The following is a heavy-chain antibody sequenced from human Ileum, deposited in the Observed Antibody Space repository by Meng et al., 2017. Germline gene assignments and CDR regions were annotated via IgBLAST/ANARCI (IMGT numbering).Heavy chain of an antibody. D-gene: IGHD2-15*01. Sequence: GGPLRLSCAASGFSFSSHWMSWVRQAPGKGLEWVANMNQGGSEKYYVDSVKGRFTISRDNAKNSLFLQMNSLRVEDTAIYYCARGYCSGGSCYGGGFDFWGQGTLVTVSS. CDR3: ARGYCSGGSCYGGGFDF. CDR1: GFSFSSHW. J-gene: IGHJ4*02. V-gene: IGHV3-7*01. CDR2: MNQGGSEK.